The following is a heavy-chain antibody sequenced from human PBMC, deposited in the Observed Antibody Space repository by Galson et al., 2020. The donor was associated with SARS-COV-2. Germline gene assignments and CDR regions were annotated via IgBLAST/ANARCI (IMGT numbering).Heavy chain of an antibody. CDR2: ISFDGSHK. Sequence: GGSLRLSCAASGFSFNNYGMHWVRQAPGKGLEWVAVISFDGSHKDYADSVKGRFTISRDNSKNTLDLQMNSLRAEDTALYYCAKGTSSRYYWYFDYWGQGTLVTVSS. D-gene: IGHD3-22*01. J-gene: IGHJ4*02. CDR3: AKGTSSRYYWYFDY. CDR1: GFSFNNYG. V-gene: IGHV3-30*18.